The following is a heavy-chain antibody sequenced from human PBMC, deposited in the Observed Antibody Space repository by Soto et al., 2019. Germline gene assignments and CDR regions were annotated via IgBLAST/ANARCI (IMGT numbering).Heavy chain of an antibody. J-gene: IGHJ4*02. D-gene: IGHD2-8*01. CDR1: GFIFSEST. V-gene: IGHV3-64D*06. Sequence: GGSLRLSCSASGFIFSESTIYWVRQVPGKGLEAISAVSTSGRSTYYADSVKDRFTISRDNSKNTLFLQMGSLRPEDTAIYYCLKQANGMQDIAFDYLSQGVQVTV. CDR2: VSTSGRST. CDR3: LKQANGMQDIAFDY.